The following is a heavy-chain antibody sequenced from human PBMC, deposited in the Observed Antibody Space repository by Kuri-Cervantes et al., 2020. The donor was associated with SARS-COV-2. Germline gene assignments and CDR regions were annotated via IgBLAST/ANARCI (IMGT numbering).Heavy chain of an antibody. V-gene: IGHV1-8*03. J-gene: IGHJ4*02. CDR2: MNPNSGNT. Sequence: ASVKVSCKASGYTFTSYDINWMRQATGQGLEWMGWMNPNSGNTGYAQKFQGRVTITRNTSISTAYMELSSLRSEDTAVYYCARREIAARRLFDYWGQGTLVTVSS. CDR3: ARREIAARRLFDY. D-gene: IGHD6-6*01. CDR1: GYTFTSYD.